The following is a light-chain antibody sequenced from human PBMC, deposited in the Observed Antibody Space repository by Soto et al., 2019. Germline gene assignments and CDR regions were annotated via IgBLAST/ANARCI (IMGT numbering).Light chain of an antibody. CDR2: KAS. CDR1: QSICTS. J-gene: IGKJ1*01. CDR3: QHCDSYWT. V-gene: IGKV1-5*03. Sequence: DIQMTQSPSTLSASVGDRVTITCRASQSICTSLAWYQQKPGKAPKVLIYKASSLESGVPSRFSGSGSGTEFTLTISSLQPDDFATYYCQHCDSYWTFGQGTKVEIK.